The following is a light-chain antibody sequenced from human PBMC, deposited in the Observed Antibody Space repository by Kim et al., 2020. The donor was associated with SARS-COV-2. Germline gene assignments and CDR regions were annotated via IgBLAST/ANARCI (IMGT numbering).Light chain of an antibody. CDR3: ETWDSNTWV. Sequence: SSVKRTCTRSSGNSSYIIAWHQQQPGKAPRYLMKLEGSGSYNKGSGVPDRFSGSSSGADRYLTISNLQSEDEADYYCETWDSNTWVFGGGTQLTVL. J-gene: IGLJ3*02. V-gene: IGLV4-60*03. CDR1: SGNSSYI. CDR2: LEGSGSY.